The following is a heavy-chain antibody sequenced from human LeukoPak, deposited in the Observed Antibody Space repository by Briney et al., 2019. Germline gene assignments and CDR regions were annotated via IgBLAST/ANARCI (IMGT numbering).Heavy chain of an antibody. CDR3: ARDRRGYPRGYFDY. D-gene: IGHD5-12*01. CDR2: ISYDGSNK. CDR1: GFTFSSYA. J-gene: IGHJ4*02. V-gene: IGHV3-30*04. Sequence: PGRSLRLSCAASGFTFSSYAMHWVRQAPGKGLEWVAVISYDGSNKYYADSVKGRFTISRDNSKNTLYLQMNSLRAEDTAVYYCARDRRGYPRGYFDYWAREPWSPSPQ.